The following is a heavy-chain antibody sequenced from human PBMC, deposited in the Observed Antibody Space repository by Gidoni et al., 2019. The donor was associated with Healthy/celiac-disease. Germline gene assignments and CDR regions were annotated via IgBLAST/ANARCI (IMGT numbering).Heavy chain of an antibody. CDR2: IYYSGST. D-gene: IGHD5-12*01. CDR1: GGSISSYY. J-gene: IGHJ3*02. Sequence: QVQLQESGPGLVKPSETLSLTCTVSGGSISSYYWSWIRQPPGKGLEWIGYIYYSGSTNYNPSLKSRVTISVDTSKNQFSLKLSSVTAADTAVYYCARVLRVRSRDGYRRGAFDIWGQGTMVTVSS. V-gene: IGHV4-59*01. CDR3: ARVLRVRSRDGYRRGAFDI.